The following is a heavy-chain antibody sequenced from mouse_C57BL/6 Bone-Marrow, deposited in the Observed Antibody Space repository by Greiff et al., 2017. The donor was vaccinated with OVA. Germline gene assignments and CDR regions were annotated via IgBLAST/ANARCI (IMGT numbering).Heavy chain of an antibody. V-gene: IGHV1-5*01. Sequence: EVQLQQSGTVLARPGASVKMSCKTSGYTFTSYWMHWVKQRPGQGLEWIGAIYPGNSDTSYNQKFKGKAKLTAVTSASTAYMELSSLTNEDSAVYYCTSRLDSSGYGYWGQGTTLTVSS. D-gene: IGHD3-2*02. CDR1: GYTFTSYW. CDR3: TSRLDSSGYGY. J-gene: IGHJ2*01. CDR2: IYPGNSDT.